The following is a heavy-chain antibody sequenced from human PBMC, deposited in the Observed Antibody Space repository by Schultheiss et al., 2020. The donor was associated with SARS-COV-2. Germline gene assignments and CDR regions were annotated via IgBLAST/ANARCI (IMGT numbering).Heavy chain of an antibody. J-gene: IGHJ4*02. Sequence: GGSLRLSCKGSGYSFTSYWIGWVRQMPGKGLEWMGRIDPSDSYTNYSPSFQGHVTISADKSISTAYLQWSGLKASDTAMYYCARLHCSSTSCYFDYWGQGTLVTVSS. D-gene: IGHD2-2*01. CDR2: IDPSDSYT. CDR1: GYSFTSYW. CDR3: ARLHCSSTSCYFDY. V-gene: IGHV5-10-1*01.